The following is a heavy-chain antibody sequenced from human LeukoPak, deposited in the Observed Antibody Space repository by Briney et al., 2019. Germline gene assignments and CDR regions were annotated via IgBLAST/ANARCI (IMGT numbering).Heavy chain of an antibody. CDR2: IQVSGST. D-gene: IGHD6-19*01. CDR3: ARQEYSSGERELWYFDL. J-gene: IGHJ2*01. CDR1: GGSISSTSYY. Sequence: SETLSLTCTVSGGSISSTSYYWGWVRQPPGKGLECIVNIQVSGSTYYNPSLESRVTMSVDTSKNQFSLKLSSVTAADTAGYYCARQEYSSGERELWYFDLWGRGTLVTVFS. V-gene: IGHV4-39*01.